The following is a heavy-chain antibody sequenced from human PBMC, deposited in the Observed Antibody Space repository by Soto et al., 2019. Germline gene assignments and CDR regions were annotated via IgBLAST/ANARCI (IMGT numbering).Heavy chain of an antibody. Sequence: QVQLQESGPGLVKPSGTLSLTCTVSGVSINNGNDYWTWIRQHPGKGLEWIGHVHYSVSIHYNPSRQSRVTMSVDTSKNQVSLELSSATVADTAVYYWVRVTDLYKCGFGGQGTLVTVSS. D-gene: IGHD6-25*01. CDR1: GVSINNGNDY. CDR2: VHYSVSI. V-gene: IGHV4-31*03. J-gene: IGHJ4*02. CDR3: VRVTDLYKCGF.